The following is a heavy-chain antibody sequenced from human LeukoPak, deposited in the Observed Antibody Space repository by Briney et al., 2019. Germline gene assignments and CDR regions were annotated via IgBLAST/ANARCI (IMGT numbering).Heavy chain of an antibody. D-gene: IGHD3-9*01. CDR3: ARMLLRYFDWLPDYYYMDV. V-gene: IGHV3-7*01. J-gene: IGHJ6*03. CDR2: IKQDGSEK. Sequence: GGSLRLSCAASGFTFSSYSMSWVRQAPGKGLEWVANIKQDGSEKYYVDSVKGRFTISRDNAKNSLYLQMNSLRAEDTAVYYCARMLLRYFDWLPDYYYMDVWGKGTTVTISS. CDR1: GFTFSSYS.